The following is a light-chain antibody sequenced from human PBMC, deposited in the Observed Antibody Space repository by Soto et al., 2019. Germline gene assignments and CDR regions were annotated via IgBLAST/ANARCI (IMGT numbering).Light chain of an antibody. CDR1: QSVDIW. J-gene: IGKJ1*01. CDR2: KVS. V-gene: IGKV1-5*03. Sequence: DIQMTQSPSTLSASIGDRVTITCRASQSVDIWLAWFQQKPGKAPKVMIYKVSTLASGVPSRFSGSGSGTEFTLTISSLQPDDFATYYCQLYSGHSPWTFGQGTKVEIK. CDR3: QLYSGHSPWT.